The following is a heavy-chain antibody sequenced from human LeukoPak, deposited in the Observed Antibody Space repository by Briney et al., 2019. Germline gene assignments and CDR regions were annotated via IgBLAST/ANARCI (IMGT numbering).Heavy chain of an antibody. J-gene: IGHJ4*02. V-gene: IGHV3-23*01. CDR3: AKLQTAVVPAATLGFDS. Sequence: GGSLRLSCAASGFTFSSFAMIWVRQAPGKGLEWVSAIGRSGANSYYATSVKGRFSVSRDNTKNTFHLQMNSLRAEDTAIYYCAKLQTAVVPAATLGFDSWGQGTLVTVSS. D-gene: IGHD2-2*01. CDR1: GFTFSSFA. CDR2: IGRSGANS.